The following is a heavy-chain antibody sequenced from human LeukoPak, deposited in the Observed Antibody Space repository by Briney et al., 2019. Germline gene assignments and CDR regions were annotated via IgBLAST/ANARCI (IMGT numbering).Heavy chain of an antibody. D-gene: IGHD6-19*01. CDR1: GYTFTSYG. CDR3: ARDRAVAGYYYYYYGMDV. V-gene: IGHV1-18*04. Sequence: GASVKLSCKASGYTFTSYGISWVRQAPGEGLEWMGWISGYNGNTNYAQKLQGRITMTTDTSTSTAYMELRSLRSDDTAVYYCARDRAVAGYYYYYYGMDVWGKGTTVTVSS. CDR2: ISGYNGNT. J-gene: IGHJ6*04.